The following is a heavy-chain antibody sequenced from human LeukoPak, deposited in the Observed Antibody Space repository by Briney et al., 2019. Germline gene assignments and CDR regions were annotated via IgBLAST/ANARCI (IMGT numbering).Heavy chain of an antibody. CDR2: IYYSGST. V-gene: IGHV4-61*08. CDR3: ARMPGRRMEFDY. CDR1: RGSIRSGGYS. Sequence: PSETLSLTCAVSRGSIRSGGYSWSWIRQPPGKGLEWIGYIYYSGSTNYNPSLKSRVTISVDTSKNQFSLKLSSVTAADTAVYYCARMPGRRMEFDYWGQGTLVTVSS. D-gene: IGHD2-15*01. J-gene: IGHJ4*02.